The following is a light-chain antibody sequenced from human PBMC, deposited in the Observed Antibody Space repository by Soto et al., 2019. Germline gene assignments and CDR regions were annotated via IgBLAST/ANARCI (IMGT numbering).Light chain of an antibody. CDR1: SSDVGGYNY. Sequence: QSVLTQPPSASGSPGQSVTISCIGTSSDVGGYNYVSWYQQRPGKAPKLMIYEVSRRPLGVPDRFSGSKSGNTASLTVSGLQAEDEADYYCSSYAGSDNFVFGIGTKLTVL. CDR2: EVS. V-gene: IGLV2-8*01. CDR3: SSYAGSDNFV. J-gene: IGLJ1*01.